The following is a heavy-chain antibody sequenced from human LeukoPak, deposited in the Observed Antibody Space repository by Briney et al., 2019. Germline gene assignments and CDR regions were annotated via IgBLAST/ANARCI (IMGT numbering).Heavy chain of an antibody. J-gene: IGHJ4*02. CDR3: ASGNPAYSYGY. D-gene: IGHD5-18*01. V-gene: IGHV3-74*01. Sequence: GGSLRLSCAASGFTLSNHWMTWVRQAPGKGLVWVSRISIDGSSTIYADSVKGRFTISRDNAKNMVYLQMISLRAEDTAVYYCASGNPAYSYGYWGQGTLVTVSS. CDR1: GFTLSNHW. CDR2: ISIDGSST.